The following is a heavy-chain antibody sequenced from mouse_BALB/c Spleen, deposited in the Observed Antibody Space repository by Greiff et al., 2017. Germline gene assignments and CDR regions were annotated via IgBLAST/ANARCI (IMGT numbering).Heavy chain of an antibody. D-gene: IGHD2-4*01. CDR3: ARSRITPYAMDY. V-gene: IGHV5-17*02. J-gene: IGHJ4*01. CDR2: ISSGSSTI. Sequence: EVKLMESGGGLVQPGGSRKLSCAASGFTFSSFGMHWVRQAPEKGLEWVAYISSGSSTIYYADTVKGRFTISRDNPKNTLFLQMTSLRSEDTAMYYCARSRITPYAMDYWGQGTSVTVSS. CDR1: GFTFSSFG.